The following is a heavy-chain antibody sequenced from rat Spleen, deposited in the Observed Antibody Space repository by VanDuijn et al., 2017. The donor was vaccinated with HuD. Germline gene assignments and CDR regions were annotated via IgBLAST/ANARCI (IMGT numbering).Heavy chain of an antibody. J-gene: IGHJ4*01. CDR1: GFSLTSYH. CDR2: MWTGGNA. V-gene: IGHV2-43*01. CDR3: ARSINYGGYGYVMDV. D-gene: IGHD1-11*01. Sequence: QVQLKESGPGLVQPSQTLSLTCTVSGFSLTSYHVSWVRQFPGKCLVWMGIMWTGGNAAYSSLFKSRLNSSRDTSKSQVFLKMNSLQTEDTATYYCARSINYGGYGYVMDVWGQGASVTVAS.